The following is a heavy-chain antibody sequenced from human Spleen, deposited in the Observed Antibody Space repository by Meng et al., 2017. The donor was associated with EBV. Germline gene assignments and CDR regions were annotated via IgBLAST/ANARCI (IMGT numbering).Heavy chain of an antibody. CDR3: THSVSTVTHFDF. Sequence: ITLKESGPTLVRPKQTLTLTCTFSGFSLNSRGVAVGWVRQPPGKALEWLAMIFWDDDERYTTSLNSRLTITKDTSRNRVVLTMTNMAPVDTATYFCTHSVSTVTHFDFWGQGILVTVSS. CDR2: IFWDDDE. J-gene: IGHJ4*02. CDR1: GFSLNSRGVA. D-gene: IGHD4-17*01. V-gene: IGHV2-5*02.